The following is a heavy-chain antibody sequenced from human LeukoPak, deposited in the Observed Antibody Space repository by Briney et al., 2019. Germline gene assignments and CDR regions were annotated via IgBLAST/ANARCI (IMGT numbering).Heavy chain of an antibody. CDR2: ISYDGSNK. J-gene: IGHJ3*02. CDR3: AKDGGYCSGGSCYSFYGAFDI. CDR1: GFTFSSYW. V-gene: IGHV3-30*18. D-gene: IGHD2-15*01. Sequence: GGSLRLSCAASGFTFSSYWMSWVRQAPGKGLEWMAVISYDGSNKYYADSVKGRFTISRDNSKNTLYLQMNSLRAEDTAVYYCAKDGGYCSGGSCYSFYGAFDIWGQGTMVTVSS.